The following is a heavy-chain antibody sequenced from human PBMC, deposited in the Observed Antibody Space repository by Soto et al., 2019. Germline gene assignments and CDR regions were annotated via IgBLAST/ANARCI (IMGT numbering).Heavy chain of an antibody. CDR2: ISNSGGST. Sequence: GGSLRLSCAASGFTFSNYAMRWVRQAPGKGLEWVSAISNSGGSTYYTDSVKGRFTISRNNSKNTLYLQMDSLRAEDTAIYYCVRDGEGSRHFYGFFEYWGQGALVTVAS. D-gene: IGHD3-10*01. V-gene: IGHV3-23*01. CDR3: VRDGEGSRHFYGFFEY. J-gene: IGHJ4*02. CDR1: GFTFSNYA.